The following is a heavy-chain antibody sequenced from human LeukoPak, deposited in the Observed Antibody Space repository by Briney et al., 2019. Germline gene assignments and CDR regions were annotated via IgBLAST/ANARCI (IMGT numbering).Heavy chain of an antibody. J-gene: IGHJ6*03. D-gene: IGHD5-12*01. CDR1: AGSMSGYY. CDR3: SRGGWSMDL. CDR2: IHYSGAT. Sequence: SETLSLTCTVSAGSMSGYYWSWTRQPPGKELEWIGYIHYSGATSYNPSLRSRLTISIDNSKNHFSLRLSYVTAADTAEYFCSRGGWSMDLWGKGTTVTVSS. V-gene: IGHV4-59*08.